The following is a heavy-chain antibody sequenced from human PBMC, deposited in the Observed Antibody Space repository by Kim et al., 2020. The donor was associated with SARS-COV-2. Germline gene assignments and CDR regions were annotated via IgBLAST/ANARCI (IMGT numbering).Heavy chain of an antibody. CDR2: GSNK. J-gene: IGHJ4*02. CDR3: ASEDVSAY. V-gene: IGHV3-30*02. Sequence: GSNKYYADAVKGRFTISRDNSKNTLYLQMNSLRAEDTAVYYCASEDVSAYWGQGTLVTVSS.